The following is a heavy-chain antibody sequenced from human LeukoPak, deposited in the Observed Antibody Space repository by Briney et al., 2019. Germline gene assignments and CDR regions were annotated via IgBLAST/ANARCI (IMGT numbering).Heavy chain of an antibody. Sequence: GGSLRLSCAAPGFTFSSYAMHWVRQAPGKGLEWVAVISYDGSNKYYADSVKGRFTISTDNSKITLYPQMNSLRAEDTGVYYCASLHATPPIYFDYWGQGTLVTVSS. J-gene: IGHJ4*02. V-gene: IGHV3-30*04. CDR3: ASLHATPPIYFDY. CDR2: ISYDGSNK. CDR1: GFTFSSYA.